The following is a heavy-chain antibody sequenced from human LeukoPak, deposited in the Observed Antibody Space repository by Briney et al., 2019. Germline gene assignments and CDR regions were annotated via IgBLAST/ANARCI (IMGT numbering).Heavy chain of an antibody. CDR3: ARDRYSSGWYSDY. CDR2: INPNSGGT. D-gene: IGHD6-19*01. Sequence: VASVKVSCKASGYTFTGYYMHWVRQAPGQGLEWMGWINPNSGGTNYAQKFQGRVTMTRDTPISTAYMELSRLRSDDTAVYYCARDRYSSGWYSDYWGQGTLVTVSS. J-gene: IGHJ4*02. CDR1: GYTFTGYY. V-gene: IGHV1-2*02.